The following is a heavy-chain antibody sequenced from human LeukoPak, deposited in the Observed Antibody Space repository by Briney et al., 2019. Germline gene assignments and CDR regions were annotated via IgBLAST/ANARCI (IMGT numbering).Heavy chain of an antibody. J-gene: IGHJ6*03. CDR1: GYTFTGYY. CDR3: ARWKCSGGTCYSSYMDV. V-gene: IGHV1-2*02. CDR2: INPNSGGT. Sequence: GASVKVSCKASGYTFTGYYMHWVRQAPGQGLEWMGWINPNSGGTNYAQKFQGRVTMTRDTSISTAYMELSRLRSDDTAVYYCARWKCSGGTCYSSYMDVWGKGTTVTVSS. D-gene: IGHD2-15*01.